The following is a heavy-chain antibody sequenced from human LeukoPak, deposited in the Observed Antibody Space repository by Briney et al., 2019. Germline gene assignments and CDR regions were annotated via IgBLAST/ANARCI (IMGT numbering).Heavy chain of an antibody. Sequence: GGSVRLSCTASGLTFSTSGFNWVRQAPGKGLEWIASIGPTGSDRYHADSIKGRFTISRDNANNFLYLQMNSLRAEDTAVYYCATETNGRHYDYWGQGTLLTVSS. D-gene: IGHD1-14*01. V-gene: IGHV3-21*06. CDR3: ATETNGRHYDY. J-gene: IGHJ4*02. CDR1: GLTFSTSG. CDR2: IGPTGSDR.